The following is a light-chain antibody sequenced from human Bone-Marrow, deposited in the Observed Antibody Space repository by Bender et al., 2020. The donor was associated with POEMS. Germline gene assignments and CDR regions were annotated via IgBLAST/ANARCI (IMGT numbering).Light chain of an antibody. CDR2: EAS. Sequence: QSALTQPASVSGSPGQSITIPCTGTSSDVGSDKLVSWYQQHPGTVPNLIIYEASKRPSGVSTRFSRSKSGNTASLTISGLQAEDEADYYCCSYAPSSSFDVFFGGGTKLTVL. CDR1: SSDVGSDKL. J-gene: IGLJ2*01. V-gene: IGLV2-23*02. CDR3: CSYAPSSSFDVF.